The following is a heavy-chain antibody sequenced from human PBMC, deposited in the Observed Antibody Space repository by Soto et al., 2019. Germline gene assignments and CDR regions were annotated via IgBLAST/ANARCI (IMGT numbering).Heavy chain of an antibody. Sequence: QVQLQQWGAGLLKPSETLSLTCAVYGGSFSGYYWSWIRQPPGKGLEWIGEINASGTTNDTPSLKSRVTMSGDTPKNQFSLKMTSVTAADTAVYSCARGRDGGAAIWGQGTLVTVSS. CDR2: INASGTT. D-gene: IGHD4-17*01. CDR1: GGSFSGYY. CDR3: ARGRDGGAAI. V-gene: IGHV4-34*01. J-gene: IGHJ4*02.